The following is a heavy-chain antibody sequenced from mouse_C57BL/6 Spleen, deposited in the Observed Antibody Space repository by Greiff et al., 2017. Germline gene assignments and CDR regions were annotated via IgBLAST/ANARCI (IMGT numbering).Heavy chain of an antibody. Sequence: VQLQQSGAELARPGASVKMSCKASGYTFTSYTMHWVKQRPGQGLEWIGYITPSSGYTKYNQKFKDKATLTADKSSSTAYMQLSSLTSEDAAVYYCARSHYEDYFDDWGQGTTLTVSS. CDR2: ITPSSGYT. CDR3: ARSHYEDYFDD. CDR1: GYTFTSYT. V-gene: IGHV1-4*01. D-gene: IGHD2-4*01. J-gene: IGHJ2*01.